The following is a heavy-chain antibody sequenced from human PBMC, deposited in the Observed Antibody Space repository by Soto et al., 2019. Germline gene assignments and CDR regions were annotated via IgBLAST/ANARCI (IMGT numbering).Heavy chain of an antibody. J-gene: IGHJ3*02. CDR3: AKPLYDFWSGPDAFDI. CDR1: GFTFSSYW. CDR2: INSDGSST. Sequence: GGSLRLSCAASGFTFSSYWMHWVRQAPGKGLVWVSRINSDGSSTTYADSVKGRFTISRDNAKNTLYLQMNSLRAEDTAVYYCAKPLYDFWSGPDAFDIWGQGTMVTVSS. V-gene: IGHV3-74*01. D-gene: IGHD3-3*01.